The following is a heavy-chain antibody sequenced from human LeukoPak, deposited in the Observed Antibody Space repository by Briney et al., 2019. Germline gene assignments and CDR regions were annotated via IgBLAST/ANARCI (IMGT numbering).Heavy chain of an antibody. CDR2: ISGSGGST. CDR3: AKDRGCSGGSCYSGMFDY. Sequence: GGSLRLSCAASGFTFSSYGMSWVRQAPGKGLEWVSAISGSGGSTYYADSVKGRFTISRDNSKNTLYLQMNSLRAEDTAVYYCAKDRGCSGGSCYSGMFDYWGQGTLVTVSS. D-gene: IGHD2-15*01. J-gene: IGHJ4*02. V-gene: IGHV3-23*01. CDR1: GFTFSSYG.